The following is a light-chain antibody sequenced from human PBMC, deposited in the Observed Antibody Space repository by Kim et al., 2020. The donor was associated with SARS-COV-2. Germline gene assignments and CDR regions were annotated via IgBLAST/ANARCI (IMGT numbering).Light chain of an antibody. V-gene: IGLV2-14*01. J-gene: IGLJ1*01. CDR2: EVN. Sequence: QSALTQPASVSGPPGQSITISCTGTSSDVGGYKSVSWYQQHPGRAPNLIIFEVNNRPSGVSKRFSASRSGNTASLTITGLQAEDEADYYCRSYTSSGSDVFGTGTKVTVL. CDR3: RSYTSSGSDV. CDR1: SSDVGGYKS.